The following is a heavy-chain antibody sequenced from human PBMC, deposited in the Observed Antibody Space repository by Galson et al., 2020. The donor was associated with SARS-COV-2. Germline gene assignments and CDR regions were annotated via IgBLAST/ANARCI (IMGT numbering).Heavy chain of an antibody. D-gene: IGHD3-10*01. CDR3: ATSPAVRGVMSRLYYYYYYGMDV. V-gene: IGHV1-24*01. J-gene: IGHJ6*02. CDR1: GYTLTELS. Sequence: ASVKVSCKVSGYTLTELSMHWVRQAPGKGLEWMGGFDPEDGETIYAQKFQGRVTMTEDTSTDTAYMELSSLRSEDTAVYYCATSPAVRGVMSRLYYYYYYGMDVWGQGTTVTVAS. CDR2: FDPEDGET.